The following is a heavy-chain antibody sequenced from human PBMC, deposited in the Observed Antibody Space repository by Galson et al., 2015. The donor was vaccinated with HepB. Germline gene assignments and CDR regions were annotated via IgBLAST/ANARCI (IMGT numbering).Heavy chain of an antibody. CDR1: GYTFTTSDY. CDR2: INPSDGIA. CDR3: ARAADQYFDY. Sequence: SVKVSCKAFGYTFTTSDYMHWVRQAPGQGLEWMGIINPSDGIANYTQKFQDRVTMTTDTSTSTVYIEVSSLRSEDTAVYYCARAADQYFDYWGQGTLVTVSS. J-gene: IGHJ4*02. D-gene: IGHD4-11*01. V-gene: IGHV1-46*01.